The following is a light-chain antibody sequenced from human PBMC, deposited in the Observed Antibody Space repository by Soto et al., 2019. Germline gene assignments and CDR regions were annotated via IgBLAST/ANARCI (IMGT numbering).Light chain of an antibody. Sequence: QSALTQPASVSGSPGQSITISCTGTSSDVGGYNYVSWYQQHPGKAPKLMIYDVSNRPSGVSNRFSGSKSGNTASLTISGLQDEDEAAYYCSSYTGSSTLCVFGTGTKLTVL. CDR1: SSDVGGYNY. CDR2: DVS. V-gene: IGLV2-14*01. CDR3: SSYTGSSTLCV. J-gene: IGLJ1*01.